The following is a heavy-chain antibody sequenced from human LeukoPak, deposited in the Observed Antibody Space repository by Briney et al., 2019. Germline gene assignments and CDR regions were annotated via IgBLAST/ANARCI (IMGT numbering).Heavy chain of an antibody. CDR2: IYVSGTT. J-gene: IGHJ4*02. CDR3: GRHAYGGSPPLS. CDR1: GFTVRDGY. V-gene: IGHV3-53*01. Sequence: GGSLRLSCAASGFTVRDGYMSWVRQAPGKRLEWLAFIYVSGTTFYTASVKGRFTISRDNAKNTVYLQMNNLRAEDTALYYCGRHAYGGSPPLSWGQGALVTVSS. D-gene: IGHD3-10*01.